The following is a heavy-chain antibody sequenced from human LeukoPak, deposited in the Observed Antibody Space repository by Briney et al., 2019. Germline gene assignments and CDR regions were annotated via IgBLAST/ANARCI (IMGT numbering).Heavy chain of an antibody. Sequence: ASVKVSCKASGYTFTGYYMHWVRQAPGQGLEWMGWINPNSGGTNYAQKFQGWVTMTRDTSISTAYMELSRLRSEDTAVYYCARACPSYSSSWYADWFDPWGQGTLVTVSS. CDR2: INPNSGGT. CDR1: GYTFTGYY. D-gene: IGHD6-13*01. V-gene: IGHV1-2*04. CDR3: ARACPSYSSSWYADWFDP. J-gene: IGHJ5*02.